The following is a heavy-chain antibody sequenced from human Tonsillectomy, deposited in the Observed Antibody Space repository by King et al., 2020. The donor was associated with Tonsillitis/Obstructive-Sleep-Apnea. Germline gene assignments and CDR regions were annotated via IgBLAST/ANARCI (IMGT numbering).Heavy chain of an antibody. V-gene: IGHV1-69*04. Sequence: QLVQSGAEVKKPGSSVKVPCKASGGTINSYGISWVRQAPGQGLEWMGRIIPMLDIRNYAQKFQGRVTFTADTSTSTAYLELSSLRSEDTAVYCCATSTASVAAAGGFDLWGQGTIVTVSS. CDR3: ATSTASVAAAGGFDL. D-gene: IGHD6-13*01. CDR2: IIPMLDIR. J-gene: IGHJ3*01. CDR1: GGTINSYG.